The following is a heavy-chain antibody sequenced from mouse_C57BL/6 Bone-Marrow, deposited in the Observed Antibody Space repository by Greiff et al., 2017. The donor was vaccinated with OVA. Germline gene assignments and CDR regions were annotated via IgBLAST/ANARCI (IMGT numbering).Heavy chain of an antibody. CDR1: GYTFTSYW. J-gene: IGHJ2*01. CDR3: GSVAVARDY. CDR2: IDPSDSYT. Sequence: QVQLQQPGAELVMPGASVKLSCTASGYTFTSYWMHWVKQRPGQGLEWIGEIDPSDSYTNYHQKFKGKSTLTVDKSSSTAYLQLSSLPSEDSAVYCCGSVAVARDYWGQGTTLTVSS. D-gene: IGHD1-1*02. V-gene: IGHV1-69*01.